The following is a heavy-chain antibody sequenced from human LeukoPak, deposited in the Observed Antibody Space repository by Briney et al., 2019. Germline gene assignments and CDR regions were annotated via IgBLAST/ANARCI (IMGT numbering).Heavy chain of an antibody. CDR2: IQTKSEGGTT. CDR3: AKRPLSGYYSYDAFDI. D-gene: IGHD3-22*01. V-gene: IGHV3-15*01. CDR1: GFTFSYAW. Sequence: GGSLRLSCAASGFTFSYAWLSWVRQAPGEGLEWVGRIQTKSEGGTTDYAAPVQGRFTVSRDDSKNTLYLQMNSLRAEDTAVYYCAKRPLSGYYSYDAFDIWGQGTMVTVSS. J-gene: IGHJ3*02.